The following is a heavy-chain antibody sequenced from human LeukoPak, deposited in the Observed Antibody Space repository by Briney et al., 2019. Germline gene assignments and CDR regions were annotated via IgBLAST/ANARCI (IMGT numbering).Heavy chain of an antibody. V-gene: IGHV4-59*01. CDR2: IYYSGST. D-gene: IGHD1-1*01. J-gene: IGHJ6*03. Sequence: SETLSLTCTVSGGSISSYYWSWIRQPPGKGLEWIGYIYYSGSTNYNPSLKSRVTISVDTTNNLFSLRLRSVTAADTAVYFCARGRVSSSTWYSTYYYYFYMDVWGKGTAVTVSS. CDR3: ARGRVSSSTWYSTYYYYFYMDV. CDR1: GGSISSYY.